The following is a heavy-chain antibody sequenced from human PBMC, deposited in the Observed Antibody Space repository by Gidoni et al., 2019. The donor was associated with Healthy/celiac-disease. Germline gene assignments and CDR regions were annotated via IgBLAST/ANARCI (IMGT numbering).Heavy chain of an antibody. CDR2: INPNSGGT. V-gene: IGHV1-2*02. J-gene: IGHJ6*02. CDR1: GYTFTGDY. Sequence: QVQLVQSGAEVKKPGASVKVSCKASGYTFTGDYMHWVRQAPGQGLEWRGWINPNSGGTTYAQKFQGRVTMTRDTSISTAYMELSRLRSDDTAVYYCASGFRRGWLQLKDYYYYGMDVWGQGTTVTVSS. CDR3: ASGFRRGWLQLKDYYYYGMDV. D-gene: IGHD5-12*01.